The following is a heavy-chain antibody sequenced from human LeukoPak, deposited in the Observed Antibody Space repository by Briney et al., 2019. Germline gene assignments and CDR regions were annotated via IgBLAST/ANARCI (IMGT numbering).Heavy chain of an antibody. CDR2: IITTGNYM. CDR3: ARVGYGMDV. Sequence: GESLRLSCAVSGFTFSTYSMNWVSQAPGKGLEWVASIITTGNYMYYAGSVRGRFTISRDNAKNSLYLQMNSLRAEDTAVYYCARVGYGMDVWGQGTTVTVSS. V-gene: IGHV3-21*04. CDR1: GFTFSTYS. J-gene: IGHJ6*02.